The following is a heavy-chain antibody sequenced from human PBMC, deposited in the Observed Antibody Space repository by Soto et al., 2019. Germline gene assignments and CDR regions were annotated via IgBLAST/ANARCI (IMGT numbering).Heavy chain of an antibody. CDR1: GFTFSSYG. D-gene: IGHD5-12*01. CDR3: AKRDQESGYEDYYYGMDV. Sequence: QVQLVESGGGVVQPGRSLRLSCAASGFTFSSYGMHWVRQAPGKGLEWVAVISYDGSNKYYADSVKGRFTISRDNSKNTLYRQMNSLRAEDTAVYYCAKRDQESGYEDYYYGMDVWGQGTTVTVSS. V-gene: IGHV3-30*18. J-gene: IGHJ6*02. CDR2: ISYDGSNK.